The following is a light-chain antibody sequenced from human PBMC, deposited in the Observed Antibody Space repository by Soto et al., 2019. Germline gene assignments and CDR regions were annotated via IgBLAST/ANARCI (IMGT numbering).Light chain of an antibody. Sequence: DIQMTQSPPTQSASVGDRVTISSLASQSIQTCVAWSQQKPGKAPNLLIFDAYDLAVGVSYRYSGSGSGEELTLTISSRQADDFATYYCQHYASFPYTLGRGTSLEIK. V-gene: IGKV1-5*01. J-gene: IGKJ2*01. CDR2: DAY. CDR3: QHYASFPYT. CDR1: QSIQTC.